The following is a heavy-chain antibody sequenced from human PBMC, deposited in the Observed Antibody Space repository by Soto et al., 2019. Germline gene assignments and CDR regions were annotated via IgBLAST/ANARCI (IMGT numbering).Heavy chain of an antibody. D-gene: IGHD6-6*01. J-gene: IGHJ6*02. CDR3: ARLSVHGAHYYYGMEV. V-gene: IGHV5-10-1*01. Sequence: GESLKISCKGSGYSFTSYWISWVRQMPGKGLEWMGRIDPSDSYTNYSPSFQGHVTISADKSISTAYLQWSSLKASDTAMYYCARLSVHGAHYYYGMEVWGQGTTVTVSS. CDR1: GYSFTSYW. CDR2: IDPSDSYT.